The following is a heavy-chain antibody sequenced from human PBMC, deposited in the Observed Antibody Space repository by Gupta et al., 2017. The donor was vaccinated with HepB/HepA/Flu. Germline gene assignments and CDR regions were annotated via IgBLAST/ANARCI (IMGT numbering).Heavy chain of an antibody. D-gene: IGHD1-14*01. CDR2: ITTSGGST. V-gene: IGHV3-23*01. J-gene: IGHJ6*02. CDR3: AKVAYKGPHYYYAMDV. CDR1: GFTFSSYA. Sequence: EVQLLESGGGLVQPGGSLRLSCAASGFTFSSYAMSWVRQAPGQGLEWVSAITTSGGSTYYADSVKGRFTISRDNSRNTLYLQINNLRPEDTAVYYCAKVAYKGPHYYYAMDVWGQGTTVTLSS.